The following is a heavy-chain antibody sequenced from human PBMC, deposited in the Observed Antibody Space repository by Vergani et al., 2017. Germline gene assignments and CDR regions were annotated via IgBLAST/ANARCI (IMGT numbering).Heavy chain of an antibody. CDR2: IYWNDDQ. V-gene: IGHV2-5*04. Sequence: QITLKESGPTLVKPTQTLTLTCTFSGFSLNTRGVSVAWIRQPPGKALDWLALIYWNDDQHYSPSLNNRVTITKDTSNNQVVLTMTNMDYVYTVTYYCVYSKTECGTTGXFYPFYYYYYMDVWGKGTTVTVSS. CDR1: GFSLNTRGVS. D-gene: IGHD1-7*01. CDR3: VYSKTECGTTGXFYPFYYYYYMDV. J-gene: IGHJ6*03.